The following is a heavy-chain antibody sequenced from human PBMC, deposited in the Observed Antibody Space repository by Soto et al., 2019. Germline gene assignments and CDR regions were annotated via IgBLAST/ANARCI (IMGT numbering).Heavy chain of an antibody. CDR1: GFTFSSYA. Sequence: HPGGSLRLSCAASGFTFSSYAMSWVRQAPGKELEWVSAISGSGGSTYYADSVKGRFTISRDNSKNTLYLQMNSLRAEDTAVYYRAKDRLDYGDLDYCYGMDVWGQGTTVIVSS. CDR2: ISGSGGST. V-gene: IGHV3-23*01. J-gene: IGHJ6*02. CDR3: AKDRLDYGDLDYCYGMDV. D-gene: IGHD4-17*01.